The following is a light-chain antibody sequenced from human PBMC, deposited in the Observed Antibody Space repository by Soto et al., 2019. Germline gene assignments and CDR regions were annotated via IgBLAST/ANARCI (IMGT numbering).Light chain of an antibody. V-gene: IGLV2-11*01. CDR2: DVS. CDR3: CSYAGSYTYV. J-gene: IGLJ1*01. CDR1: SSNVGGYNY. Sequence: ALTQPRSVSGSPGQSVTISCTGTSSNVGGYNYVSWYQQHPGKAPKLMIYDVSQRPSGVPDRFSGSKSGNTASLTISGLQSEDEADYYCCSYAGSYTYVFGTGTKVTVL.